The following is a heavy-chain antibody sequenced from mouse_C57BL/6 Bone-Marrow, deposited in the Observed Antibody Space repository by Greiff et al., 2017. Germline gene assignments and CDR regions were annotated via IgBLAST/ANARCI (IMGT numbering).Heavy chain of an antibody. D-gene: IGHD2-2*01. Sequence: VQLQESGAELARPGASVKMSCKASGYTFTSYTMHWVKQRPGQGLEWIGYINPSSGYTKYNQKFKDKATLTADKSSSTAYMQLSSLTSEDSAVFYCTGYDVDYWGQGTTLTVSS. CDR3: TGYDVDY. J-gene: IGHJ2*01. CDR2: INPSSGYT. CDR1: GYTFTSYT. V-gene: IGHV1-4*01.